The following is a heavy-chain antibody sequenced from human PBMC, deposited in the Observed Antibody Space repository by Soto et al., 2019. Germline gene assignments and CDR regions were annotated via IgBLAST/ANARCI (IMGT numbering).Heavy chain of an antibody. CDR3: VKVDWYSVDX. J-gene: IGHJ4*02. D-gene: IGHD2-21*02. V-gene: IGHV3-64D*06. Sequence: GALRLSWSASGFTFQNYVIHWVRQAPGKGLEYVCAIVAKGDATYAYSVKGRFSISRDNSKNSLFLKMTNVTFEDTATYFCVKVDWYSVDXWGQGALVTVSX. CDR2: IVAKGDAT. CDR1: GFTFQNYV.